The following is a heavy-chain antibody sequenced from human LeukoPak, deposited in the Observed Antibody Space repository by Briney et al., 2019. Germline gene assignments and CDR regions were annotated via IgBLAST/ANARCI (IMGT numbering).Heavy chain of an antibody. J-gene: IGHJ4*02. CDR2: TLGSGGST. Sequence: PGRSLRLACAASGFTFSTSAMSWVRQAPGKGLEWVSGTLGSGGSTYYADSVKGRFTISRDNSKNTLYLQMNSLRAEDTAVYYCAKDGIYKVAYWGQGTLVTVSS. V-gene: IGHV3-23*01. CDR1: GFTFSTSA. D-gene: IGHD1-14*01. CDR3: AKDGIYKVAY.